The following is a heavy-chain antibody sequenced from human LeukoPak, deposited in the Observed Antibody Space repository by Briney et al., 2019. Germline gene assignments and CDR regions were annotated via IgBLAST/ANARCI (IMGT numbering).Heavy chain of an antibody. Sequence: SETLSLTCAVYGGSFSGYYWSWIRQPPGKGLEWIGEINHSGSTNYNPSLKSRVTISVDTSKNQFSLKLSSVTAADTAVYYCAGTEGYSSGWAKYYYYMDVWGKGTTVTVSS. V-gene: IGHV4-34*01. CDR2: INHSGST. CDR1: GGSFSGYY. J-gene: IGHJ6*03. D-gene: IGHD6-19*01. CDR3: AGTEGYSSGWAKYYYYMDV.